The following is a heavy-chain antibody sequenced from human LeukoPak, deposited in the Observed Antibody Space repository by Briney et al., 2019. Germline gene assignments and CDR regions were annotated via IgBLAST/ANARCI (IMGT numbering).Heavy chain of an antibody. CDR3: ARVGYDFWSGPTPDY. Sequence: GGSLRLSCAASGFTFSSYSMNWVRQAPGKGLEWVSSISSSSSYIYYADSVKGRFTISRDNAKNSLYLLMNSLRAEDTAVYYCARVGYDFWSGPTPDYWGQGTLVTVSS. CDR1: GFTFSSYS. V-gene: IGHV3-21*01. CDR2: ISSSSSYI. D-gene: IGHD3-3*01. J-gene: IGHJ4*02.